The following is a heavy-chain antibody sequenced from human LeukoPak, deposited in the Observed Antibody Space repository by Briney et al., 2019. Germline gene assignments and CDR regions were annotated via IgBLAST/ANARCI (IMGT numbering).Heavy chain of an antibody. CDR1: GGSFSGYY. J-gene: IGHJ4*02. Sequence: PSETLSLTCAVYGGSFSGYYWSWIRQPPGKGLEWIGEINHSGSTNYNPSLKSRVTISVDTSKNQFSLKLSSVTAADTAVYYCARDGLPIFGVVGGIDYWGQGTLVTVSS. V-gene: IGHV4-34*01. CDR2: INHSGST. CDR3: ARDGLPIFGVVGGIDY. D-gene: IGHD3-3*01.